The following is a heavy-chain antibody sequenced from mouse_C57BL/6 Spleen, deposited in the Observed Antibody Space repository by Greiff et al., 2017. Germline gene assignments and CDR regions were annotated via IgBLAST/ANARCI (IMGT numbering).Heavy chain of an antibody. D-gene: IGHD2-5*01. Sequence: EVKLMESGGGLVKPGGSLKLSCAASGFTFSSYTMSWVRQTPEKRLEWVATISGGGGNTYYPDSVKGRFTISRDNAKNTLYLQMSSLRSEDTALYYCARQYYSKPFDYWGQGTTLTVSS. CDR2: ISGGGGNT. V-gene: IGHV5-9*01. CDR1: GFTFSSYT. J-gene: IGHJ2*01. CDR3: ARQYYSKPFDY.